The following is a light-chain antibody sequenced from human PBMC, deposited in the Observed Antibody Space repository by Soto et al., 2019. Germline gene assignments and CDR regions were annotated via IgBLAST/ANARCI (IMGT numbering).Light chain of an antibody. Sequence: EIVMTQSPVTLSVSPGERATLSCRASQSVSSNLAWYQQKPGQAPSLLIYGAFTRATGIPARFSGTGSGTDFTLTISSLQSEDFAFYYCQKYNDWPLTFGRGTKVDI. V-gene: IGKV3-15*01. CDR2: GAF. CDR1: QSVSSN. CDR3: QKYNDWPLT. J-gene: IGKJ1*01.